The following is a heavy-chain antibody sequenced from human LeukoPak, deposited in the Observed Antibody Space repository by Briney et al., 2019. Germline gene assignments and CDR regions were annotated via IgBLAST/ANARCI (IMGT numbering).Heavy chain of an antibody. CDR3: ARAGDSGYDYSDY. D-gene: IGHD5-12*01. J-gene: IGHJ4*02. CDR1: GGSISSSNW. V-gene: IGHV4-4*02. Sequence: SGTLSLTCAVSGGSISSSNWWSWVRQPPGKGLEWIGEIYHSGSTKYNPSLESRVTISVDTSKNQFSLKLTSVTAADTAVYYCARAGDSGYDYSDYWGQGTLVTVSS. CDR2: IYHSGST.